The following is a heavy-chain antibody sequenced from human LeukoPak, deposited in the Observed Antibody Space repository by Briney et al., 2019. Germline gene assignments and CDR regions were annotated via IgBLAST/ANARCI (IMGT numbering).Heavy chain of an antibody. Sequence: GALRLSCAASGFTFSSYWMSWVRQAPGKGLEWVANIKQDGSEKYYVDSVKGRFTISRDNAKNSLYLQMNSLRAEDTAAYYCANLGDYGDYVFDYWGQGTLVTVSS. CDR2: IKQDGSEK. J-gene: IGHJ4*02. CDR3: ANLGDYGDYVFDY. CDR1: GFTFSSYW. V-gene: IGHV3-7*01. D-gene: IGHD4-17*01.